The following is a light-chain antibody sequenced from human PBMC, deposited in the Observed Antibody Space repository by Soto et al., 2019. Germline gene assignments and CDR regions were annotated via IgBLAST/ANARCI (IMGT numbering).Light chain of an antibody. CDR1: QTVRNN. CDR3: QQYNNWPRT. CDR2: DAY. Sequence: EFVLTQSPGTLSLSPGERATLSCRASQTVRNNYLAWYQQKPGQAHRLLIYDAYTRATGIQARFSGSGSGTEFTLTINSLQSEDFAVYYCQQYNNWPRTFGQGTKVDI. V-gene: IGKV3-15*01. J-gene: IGKJ1*01.